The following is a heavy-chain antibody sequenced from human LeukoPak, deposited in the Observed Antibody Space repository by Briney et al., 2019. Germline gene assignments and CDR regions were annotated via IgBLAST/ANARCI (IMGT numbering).Heavy chain of an antibody. V-gene: IGHV4-59*01. CDR1: GGSISSYY. CDR2: IYYSGST. J-gene: IGHJ4*02. CDR3: ARVSVHSGSWLYDY. D-gene: IGHD1-26*01. Sequence: SETLSLTCTVSGGSISSYYWSWIRQPAGKGLEWIGYIYYSGSTNYNPSLKSRVTISVDTSKNQFSLKLSSVTAADTAVFYCARVSVHSGSWLYDYWGQGTLVTVSS.